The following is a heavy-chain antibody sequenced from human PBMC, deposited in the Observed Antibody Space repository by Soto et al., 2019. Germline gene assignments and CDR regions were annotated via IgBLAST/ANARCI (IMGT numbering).Heavy chain of an antibody. CDR2: ITYSGNT. CDR3: VRGGSCTNGVCSVFDY. V-gene: IGHV4-31*03. J-gene: IGHJ4*02. Sequence: SETLSLTCTVSGGSASSVGYYWSWIRQHPGKGLEWIGYITYSGNTYYNPSLESRVTMSADTSKNQFSLKLSSVTAADTAVYFCVRGGSCTNGVCSVFDYWGQGAPVTVSS. CDR1: GGSASSVGYY. D-gene: IGHD2-8*01.